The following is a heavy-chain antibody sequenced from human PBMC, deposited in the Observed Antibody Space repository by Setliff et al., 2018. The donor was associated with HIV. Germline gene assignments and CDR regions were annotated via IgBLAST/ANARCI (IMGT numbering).Heavy chain of an antibody. CDR1: GGTFSGYA. D-gene: IGHD2-8*01. CDR2: IIPIFGTA. Sequence: ASVKVSCKASGGTFSGYAISWVRQAPGQGLELMGGIIPIFGTANYAQKFQGRVTITADASSTTAFMELSSLRSDDTAVYYCATSTPPVALLSRYCSSDLCYSGPLYWGQGTLVTVSS. V-gene: IGHV1-69*13. CDR3: ATSTPPVALLSRYCSSDLCYSGPLY. J-gene: IGHJ4*02.